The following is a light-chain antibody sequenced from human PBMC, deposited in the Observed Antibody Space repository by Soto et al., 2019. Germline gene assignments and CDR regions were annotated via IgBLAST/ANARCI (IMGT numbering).Light chain of an antibody. V-gene: IGKV1-5*03. CDR1: QSISSS. CDR2: KAS. CDR3: QQYDYYPYT. Sequence: DIQMTQSPSTLSASVGDRVTITCRASQSISSSLAWYQQKPGEAPKILIYKASSLESRVPSRFSGSGSGTEFTLTISSLQPDDFATYYCQQYDYYPYTFGQGTKLEIK. J-gene: IGKJ2*01.